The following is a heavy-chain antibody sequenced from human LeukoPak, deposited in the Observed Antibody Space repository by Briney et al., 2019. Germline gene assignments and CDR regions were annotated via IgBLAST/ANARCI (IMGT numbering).Heavy chain of an antibody. V-gene: IGHV3-23*01. D-gene: IGHD3-22*01. Sequence: GGSLRLSCAASGFTFSNYAMSWVRQAPGKGLEWVSVISGSGGNTYYADSVKGRFTISRDNSKNTLYLQMKSLRAEDTAVYYCAKDWSSGYYYFDYWGQGTLVTVSS. CDR2: ISGSGGNT. CDR1: GFTFSNYA. J-gene: IGHJ4*02. CDR3: AKDWSSGYYYFDY.